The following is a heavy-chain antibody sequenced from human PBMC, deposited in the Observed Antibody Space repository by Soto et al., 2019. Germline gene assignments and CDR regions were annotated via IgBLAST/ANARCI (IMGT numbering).Heavy chain of an antibody. Sequence: QVQLQESGPVLVKPSGTLSLTCAVSGGSISTTHWWTWGRQPPGKGLEWIGEIYHSGSTNDNPSLKSRVTISVDNSKNHFSLKLMYGTDADTAVYYCASKCYYEPYHFDPWGQGTLVTVSS. D-gene: IGHD3-22*01. J-gene: IGHJ5*02. CDR3: ASKCYYEPYHFDP. V-gene: IGHV4-4*02. CDR1: GGSISTTHW. CDR2: IYHSGST.